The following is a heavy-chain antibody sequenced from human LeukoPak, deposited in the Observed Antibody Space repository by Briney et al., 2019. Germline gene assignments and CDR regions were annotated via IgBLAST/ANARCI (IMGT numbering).Heavy chain of an antibody. CDR2: IIPILGIA. CDR1: GGTFSSYA. V-gene: IGHV1-69*04. D-gene: IGHD6-13*01. J-gene: IGHJ3*02. CDR3: ASGDTSSWKGAFDI. Sequence: SVKVSCKASGGTFSSYAISWVRQAPGQGLEWMGRIIPILGIANYAQKFQGRVTITADKSTSTAYMELSSLRSEDTAVYYCASGDTSSWKGAFDIWGQGTMVTVSS.